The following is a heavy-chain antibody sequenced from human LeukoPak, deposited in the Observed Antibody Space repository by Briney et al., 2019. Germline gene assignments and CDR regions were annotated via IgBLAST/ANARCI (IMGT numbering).Heavy chain of an antibody. D-gene: IGHD2-2*02. CDR2: INPSGGST. J-gene: IGHJ6*02. V-gene: IGHV1-46*01. Sequence: GASVKVSCKASGYTFTSYDINWVRQAPGQGLEWMGIINPSGGSTSYAQKFQGRVTMTRDTSTSTVYMELSSLRSEDTAVYYCARGARNVLGSASCCTGDVWGQGTTVTVSS. CDR3: ARGARNVLGSASCCTGDV. CDR1: GYTFTSYD.